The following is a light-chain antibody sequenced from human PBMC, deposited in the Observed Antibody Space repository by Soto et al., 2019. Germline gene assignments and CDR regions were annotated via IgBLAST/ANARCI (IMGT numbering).Light chain of an antibody. V-gene: IGLV2-8*01. CDR2: EVN. Sequence: QSVLTQPPSASGSPGQSVTISCTGTSSDVGGYNYVSWYQQHPGKAPKLMIYEVNKRPSGVPDRFSGSKSGNTASLTVSGLQAEDESDYYCSSYAGSNNGVFGGGTTLTVL. CDR1: SSDVGGYNY. CDR3: SSYAGSNNGV. J-gene: IGLJ3*02.